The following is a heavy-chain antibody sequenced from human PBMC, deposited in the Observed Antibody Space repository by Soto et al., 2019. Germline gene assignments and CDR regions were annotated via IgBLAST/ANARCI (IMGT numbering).Heavy chain of an antibody. V-gene: IGHV3-11*01. D-gene: IGHD6-19*01. CDR2: ISSSGSTI. CDR3: AREDSSGFDAFDI. J-gene: IGHJ3*02. Sequence: LRLSCAASGFTFSDYYMSWIRQAPGKGLEWVSYISSSGSTIYYADSVKGRFTISRDNAKNSLYLQMNSLRAEDTAVYYCAREDSSGFDAFDIWGQGTMVTVSS. CDR1: GFTFSDYY.